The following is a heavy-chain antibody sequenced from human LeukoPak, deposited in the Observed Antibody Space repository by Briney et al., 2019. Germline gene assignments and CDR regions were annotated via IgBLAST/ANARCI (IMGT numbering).Heavy chain of an antibody. J-gene: IGHJ5*02. D-gene: IGHD3-22*01. CDR3: ARDLNYYDSSGYSQNWFDP. CDR1: GYTFTSYY. V-gene: IGHV1-46*01. CDR2: INPSGGST. Sequence: ASVKVSCKASGYTFTSYYMHWVRQAPGQGLEWMGIINPSGGSTSYAQKFQGRVTMTRDTSTSTVYMELSSLSSEDSAVYYCARDLNYYDSSGYSQNWFDPWGQGTLVTVSS.